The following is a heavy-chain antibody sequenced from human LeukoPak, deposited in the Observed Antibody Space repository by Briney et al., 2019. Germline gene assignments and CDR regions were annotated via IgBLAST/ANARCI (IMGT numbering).Heavy chain of an antibody. J-gene: IGHJ6*02. CDR3: ATLSRGDSSGWSDYYYGMDV. Sequence: SETLSLTCTVSGGSISSYYWSWIRQPPGKGLEWIGYIYYSGSTNYNPSLKSRVTISVDTSKNQFSLKLSSVTAADTAVYYCATLSRGDSSGWSDYYYGMDVWGQGTTVTVSS. D-gene: IGHD6-19*01. CDR1: GGSISSYY. V-gene: IGHV4-59*08. CDR2: IYYSGST.